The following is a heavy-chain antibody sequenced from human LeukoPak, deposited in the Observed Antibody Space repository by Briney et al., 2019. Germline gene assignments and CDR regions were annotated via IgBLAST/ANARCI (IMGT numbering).Heavy chain of an antibody. J-gene: IGHJ4*02. CDR2: IYYSGST. Sequence: SETLSLTCTVSGGSISSSSYYWGWIRQPPGKGLEWIGSIYYSGSTYYSPSLKSRVTISVDTSKNQFSLKLSSVTAADTAVYYCARILLWFGESRDTYYFDYWGQGTLVIVSS. V-gene: IGHV4-39*01. CDR3: ARILLWFGESRDTYYFDY. CDR1: GGSISSSSYY. D-gene: IGHD3-10*01.